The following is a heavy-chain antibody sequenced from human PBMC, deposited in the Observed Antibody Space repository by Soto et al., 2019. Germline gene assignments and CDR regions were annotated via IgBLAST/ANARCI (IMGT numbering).Heavy chain of an antibody. D-gene: IGHD5-18*01. CDR3: ARDLVDTAMVISDAFDI. V-gene: IGHV1-69*01. Sequence: QVQLVQSGAEVKKPGSSVKVSCKASGGTFSSYAISWVRQAPGQGLEWMGGIIPIFGTANYAKKFQGRVTSTADESTSTAYMELSSLRSEDTAVYYCARDLVDTAMVISDAFDIWGQGTMVTVSS. J-gene: IGHJ3*02. CDR1: GGTFSSYA. CDR2: IIPIFGTA.